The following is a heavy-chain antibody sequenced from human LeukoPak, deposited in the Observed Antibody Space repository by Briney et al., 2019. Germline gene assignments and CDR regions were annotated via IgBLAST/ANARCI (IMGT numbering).Heavy chain of an antibody. Sequence: SETLSLTCAVYGGSFSGYYWSWIRQPPGKGLEWIGEINHSGSTNYNPSLKSRVTISVDTSKNQFSPKLSSVTAADTAVYYCARSSSWPRGLDYWGQGTLVTVSS. V-gene: IGHV4-34*01. CDR2: INHSGST. CDR1: GGSFSGYY. D-gene: IGHD6-13*01. J-gene: IGHJ4*02. CDR3: ARSSSWPRGLDY.